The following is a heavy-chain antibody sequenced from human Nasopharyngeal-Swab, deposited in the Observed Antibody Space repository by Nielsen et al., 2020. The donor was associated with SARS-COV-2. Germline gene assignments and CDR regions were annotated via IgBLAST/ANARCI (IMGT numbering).Heavy chain of an antibody. D-gene: IGHD1-26*01. CDR3: ARDRSFYPSKGLFQRYSGSYEVGY. CDR2: IKQDGSEK. J-gene: IGHJ4*02. Sequence: GESLNSCAASGFTFNSYWMSWVRQAPGKGLEWVANIKQDGSEKYYVDSVKGRFTISRDNAKNSLYLQMNSLRAEDTAVYYCARDRSFYPSKGLFQRYSGSYEVGYWGQGTLVTVSS. CDR1: GFTFNSYW. V-gene: IGHV3-7*03.